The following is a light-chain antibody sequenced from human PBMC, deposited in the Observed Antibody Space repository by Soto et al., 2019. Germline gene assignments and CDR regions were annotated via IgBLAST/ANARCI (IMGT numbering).Light chain of an antibody. V-gene: IGKV3-15*01. CDR2: GAS. CDR1: QSVSSN. CDR3: QQYNNWPRT. J-gene: IGKJ2*02. Sequence: EIVMTQSPATLSVPPGETATLSCWASQSVSSNLAWYQQKPGQAPRLLIYGASTRATGIPGRFSGSGSGTDFTLTISSLQSEDFVVYYCQQYNNWPRTFGQGTKLEIK.